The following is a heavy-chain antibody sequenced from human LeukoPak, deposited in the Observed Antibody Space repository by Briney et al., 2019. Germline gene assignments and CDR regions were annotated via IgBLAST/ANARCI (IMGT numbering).Heavy chain of an antibody. V-gene: IGHV3-53*01. D-gene: IGHD6-19*01. Sequence: PGGSLRLSCAASGFTFSDYSMAWVRQVPGGGLEWVSAISIPTYTIYADPVKGRFIISRDNSKNTLYLQMNNLRAEDTAVYYCVKERDRGVDVADDFHLWGQGTLVTVSS. CDR3: VKERDRGVDVADDFHL. J-gene: IGHJ1*01. CDR2: ISIPTYT. CDR1: GFTFSDYS.